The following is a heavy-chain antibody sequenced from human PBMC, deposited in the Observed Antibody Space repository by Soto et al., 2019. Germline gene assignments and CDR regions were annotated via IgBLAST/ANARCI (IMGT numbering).Heavy chain of an antibody. CDR1: GFTFSSYA. J-gene: IGHJ4*02. CDR3: AKERLRGYSYGFRPDY. V-gene: IGHV3-23*01. Sequence: PGGSLRLSCAASGFTFSSYAMSWVRQAPGKGLEWVSAISGSGGSTYYADSVKGRFTISRDNSKNTLYLQMNSLRAEDTAVYYCAKERLRGYSYGFRPDYWGQGTLVTVSS. CDR2: ISGSGGST. D-gene: IGHD5-18*01.